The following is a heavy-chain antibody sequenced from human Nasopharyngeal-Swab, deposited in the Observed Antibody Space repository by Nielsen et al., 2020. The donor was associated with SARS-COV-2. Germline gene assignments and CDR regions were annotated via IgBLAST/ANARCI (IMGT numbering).Heavy chain of an antibody. D-gene: IGHD3-16*02. CDR1: GYTFTSYA. V-gene: IGHV7-4-1*02. CDR3: ARVYDYVWGSYRYGGSLGIDY. CDR2: INTNTGNP. Sequence: ASVKVSCKASGYTFTSYAMNWVRQAPGQELEWMGWINTNTGNPTYAQGFTGRFVFSLDTSVSTAYLQISSLKAEDTAVYYCARVYDYVWGSYRYGGSLGIDYWGQGTLVTVSS. J-gene: IGHJ4*02.